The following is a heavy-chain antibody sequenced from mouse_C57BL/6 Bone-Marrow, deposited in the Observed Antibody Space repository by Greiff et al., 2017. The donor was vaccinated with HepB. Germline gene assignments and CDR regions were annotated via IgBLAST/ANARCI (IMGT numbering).Heavy chain of an antibody. CDR3: ARISIYLYYYAMDY. Sequence: EVQLQQSGPELVKPGASVKISCKASGYTFTDYYMNWVKQSHGKSLEWIGDINPNNGGTSYNQKFKGKATLTVDKSSSTAYMELRSLTSEDSAVYYCARISIYLYYYAMDYWGQGTSVTVSS. CDR1: GYTFTDYY. V-gene: IGHV1-26*01. CDR2: INPNNGGT. D-gene: IGHD1-1*01. J-gene: IGHJ4*01.